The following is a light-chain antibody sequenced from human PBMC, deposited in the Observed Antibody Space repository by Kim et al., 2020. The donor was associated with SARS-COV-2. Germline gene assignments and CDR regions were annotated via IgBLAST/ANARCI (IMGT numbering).Light chain of an antibody. V-gene: IGKV1-27*01. CDR1: QDISNY. Sequence: AAGGDRVTITCRASQDISNYLAWFQLKPGKAPKLLIDAASALQPGVPSRFSGSGSGTDFTLTVTSLQPEDVATYYCQKCDSAPWTFGQGTKVDIK. CDR3: QKCDSAPWT. CDR2: AAS. J-gene: IGKJ1*01.